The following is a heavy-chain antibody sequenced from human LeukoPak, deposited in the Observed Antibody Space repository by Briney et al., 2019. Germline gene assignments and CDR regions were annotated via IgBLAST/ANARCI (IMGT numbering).Heavy chain of an antibody. CDR3: ARGGNSGHWYFDL. CDR2: TYYRSKSYN. J-gene: IGHJ2*01. D-gene: IGHD4-23*01. CDR1: GDSVSSNSAA. Sequence: SQTLSLTCAISGDSVSSNSAAWNWLRQSPSRGLEWLGRTYYRSKSYNDYAVSVKSRITINSDTSKNQFSLQLNSVTPEDTAVYYWARGGNSGHWYFDLWGRGTLVTVSS. V-gene: IGHV6-1*01.